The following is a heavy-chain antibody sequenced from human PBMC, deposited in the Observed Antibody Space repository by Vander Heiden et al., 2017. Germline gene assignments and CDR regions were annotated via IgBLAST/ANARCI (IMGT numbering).Heavy chain of an antibody. CDR2: ISWNSGSI. J-gene: IGHJ3*02. CDR3: AKDMDSGYLGGSSFDI. V-gene: IGHV3-9*01. D-gene: IGHD5-12*01. Sequence: EVQLVESGGGLVQPGRSLRLSCAASGFTFDDHAMHWVRQAPGKGLEGVSGISWNSGSIEYADFVKGRFTISRDNAKNSLYLEINHLRAEETAFYYRAKDMDSGYLGGSSFDIWGQGTMVTVSS. CDR1: GFTFDDHA.